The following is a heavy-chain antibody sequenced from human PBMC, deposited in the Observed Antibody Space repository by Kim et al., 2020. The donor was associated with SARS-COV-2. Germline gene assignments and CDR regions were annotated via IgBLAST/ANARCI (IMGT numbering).Heavy chain of an antibody. CDR1: GGSFSGYY. Sequence: SETLSLTCAVYGGSFSGYYWSWIRQPPGKGLEWIGEINHSGSTNYNPSLKSRVTISVDTSKNQFSLKLSSVTAADTAVYYCARGRGGYSRGYYYYGMDVWGQGTTVTVSS. D-gene: IGHD6-13*01. J-gene: IGHJ6*02. V-gene: IGHV4-34*01. CDR3: ARGRGGYSRGYYYYGMDV. CDR2: INHSGST.